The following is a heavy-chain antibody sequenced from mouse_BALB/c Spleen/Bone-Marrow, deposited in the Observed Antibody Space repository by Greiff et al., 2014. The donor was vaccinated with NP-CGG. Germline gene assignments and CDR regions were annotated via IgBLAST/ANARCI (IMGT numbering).Heavy chain of an antibody. CDR2: IDPANGNT. J-gene: IGHJ2*01. CDR3: TDSYCHAGLYFDY. Sequence: EVQLQQSGAELVKPGASVKLSCTASGFNIKDTYLHWVKQRPEQGLEWIGRIDPANGNTEYDPKFQGKATITADTSSNTAYLQLSSLASEDTAVYYCTDSYCHAGLYFDYWGQGTTLTVSS. CDR1: GFNIKDTY. V-gene: IGHV14-3*02. D-gene: IGHD6-1*01.